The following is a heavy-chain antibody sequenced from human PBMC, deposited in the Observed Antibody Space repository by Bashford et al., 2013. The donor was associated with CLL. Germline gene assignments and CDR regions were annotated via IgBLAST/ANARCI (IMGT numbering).Heavy chain of an antibody. CDR2: IYPGDSDT. CDR1: GYSFTSYW. CDR3: ARSRVVRVTDYYYYGMDV. J-gene: IGHJ6*02. Sequence: GESLKISCKGSGYSFTSYWIGWVRQMPGKGLEWMGIIYPGDSDTRYSPSFEGQVTVSADKSISTAYLQWSSLKASDTAMYYCARSRVVRVTDYYYYGMDVWGRRDHGHRLL. V-gene: IGHV5-51*01. D-gene: IGHD2-2*01.